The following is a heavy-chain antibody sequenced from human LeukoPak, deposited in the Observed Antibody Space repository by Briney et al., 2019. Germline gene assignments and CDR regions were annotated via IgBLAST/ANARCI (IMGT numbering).Heavy chain of an antibody. CDR1: GGSFSGYN. V-gene: IGHV4-34*01. CDR3: ARGPLYYYDRSGYYYYYYMDV. CDR2: INHSGGI. D-gene: IGHD3-22*01. Sequence: PSETLSLTCAVYGGSFSGYNWSWIRHPPGEGLEWIWEINHSGGINYNLSLTSRVTISLDTSKTQFSLKLSSVTAADTAVYYCARGPLYYYDRSGYYYYYYMDVWGKGTTVTVSS. J-gene: IGHJ6*03.